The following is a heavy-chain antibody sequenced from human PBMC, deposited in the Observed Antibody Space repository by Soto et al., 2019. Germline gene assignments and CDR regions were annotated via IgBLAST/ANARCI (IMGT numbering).Heavy chain of an antibody. Sequence: EVQLVESGGGLVQPGGSLRLSCAASGFTFSSYWMHWVRQAPGKGLVWISRINTDGSSTSYVDSVQGRFTISRDNVKNTLFLQMNRLRGEDTAVYYCARRGSGVTRGLDYWGQGTLVTVSS. D-gene: IGHD2-15*01. CDR2: INTDGSST. V-gene: IGHV3-74*01. CDR3: ARRGSGVTRGLDY. J-gene: IGHJ4*02. CDR1: GFTFSSYW.